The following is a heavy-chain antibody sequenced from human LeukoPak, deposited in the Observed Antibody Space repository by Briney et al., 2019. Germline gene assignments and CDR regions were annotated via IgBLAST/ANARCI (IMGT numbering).Heavy chain of an antibody. J-gene: IGHJ6*02. CDR1: GGTFSSYA. V-gene: IGHV1-69*13. D-gene: IGHD1-26*01. CDR3: ARGDSGSYHGYYYGMDV. CDR2: IIPIFGTA. Sequence: SVKVSCKASGGTFSSYAISWVRQAPGQGLEWMGGIIPIFGTANYAQKFQGRVTITADESTSTAYMELSSLRSEDTAVYYCARGDSGSYHGYYYGMDVWGQGTTVTVSS.